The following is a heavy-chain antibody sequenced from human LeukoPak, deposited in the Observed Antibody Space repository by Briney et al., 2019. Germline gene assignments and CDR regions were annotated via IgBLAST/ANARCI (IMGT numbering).Heavy chain of an antibody. CDR1: GFIFDSHW. CDR3: ARDLSFGAPYNWFDP. Sequence: GGSLRLSCEASGFIFDSHWMAWVRQTPGGGLEWVANIKEDGSQKYYVDSVKGRFTISRDNAKKSLYLQVDSLRVEDTAVYYCARDLSFGAPYNWFDPWGQGTLVTVSS. J-gene: IGHJ5*02. CDR2: IKEDGSQK. V-gene: IGHV3-7*01. D-gene: IGHD3-10*01.